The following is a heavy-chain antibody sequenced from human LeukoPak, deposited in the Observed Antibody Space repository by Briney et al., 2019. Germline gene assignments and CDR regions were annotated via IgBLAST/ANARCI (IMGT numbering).Heavy chain of an antibody. V-gene: IGHV4-39*01. J-gene: IGHJ4*02. D-gene: IGHD3-3*01. CDR1: GGSISISSYY. Sequence: SETLSLTCTVSGGSISISSYYWGWIRQPPGKGLEWIGSIYYSGSTYYNPSLKSRVTISVDTSKNQFSLKLSSVTAADTAVYYCVRHRGPSHDFWSGYYLGLGGYFDYWGQGTLVTVSS. CDR3: VRHRGPSHDFWSGYYLGLGGYFDY. CDR2: IYYSGST.